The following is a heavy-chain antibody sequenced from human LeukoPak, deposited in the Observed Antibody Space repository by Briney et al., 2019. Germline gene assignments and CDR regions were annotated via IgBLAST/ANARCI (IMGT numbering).Heavy chain of an antibody. J-gene: IGHJ4*02. Sequence: PGGSLRLSCAASGFTFSSYSMSWVRQAPGKGLEWVSYISSSSSTIYYADSVKGRFTISRDNAKNSLYLQMNSLRDEDTAVYYCARDLGSGVTTGPLDYWGQGTLVTVSS. CDR1: GFTFSSYS. CDR3: ARDLGSGVTTGPLDY. V-gene: IGHV3-48*02. CDR2: ISSSSSTI. D-gene: IGHD4-11*01.